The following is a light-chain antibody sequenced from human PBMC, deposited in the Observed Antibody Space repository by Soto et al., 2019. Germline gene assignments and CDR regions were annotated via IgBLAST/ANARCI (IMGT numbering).Light chain of an antibody. CDR1: QSVTNSY. V-gene: IGKV3-20*01. CDR2: GIS. Sequence: EVVLTQSPGTLSLFPGERATLSCRASQSVTNSYLAWFQQKPGQAPRPLIYGISNRASGIPDRFSGSGSGTDFTLTISRLEPEDFAVYYCHQYGSSWTFGQGTKVAIK. J-gene: IGKJ1*01. CDR3: HQYGSSWT.